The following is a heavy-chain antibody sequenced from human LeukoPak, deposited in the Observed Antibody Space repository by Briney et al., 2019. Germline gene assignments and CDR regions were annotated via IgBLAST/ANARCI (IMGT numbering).Heavy chain of an antibody. Sequence: GGSLRLSCAASGFTFSSYGMHWVRQAPGKGLEWVAFIRYDGSNKYYADSAKGRFTISRDNSKTTLYLQMNSLRAEDTAVYYCARHAADGYNSDAFDIWGQGTMVTVSS. CDR3: ARHAADGYNSDAFDI. D-gene: IGHD5-24*01. CDR2: IRYDGSNK. CDR1: GFTFSSYG. V-gene: IGHV3-30*02. J-gene: IGHJ3*02.